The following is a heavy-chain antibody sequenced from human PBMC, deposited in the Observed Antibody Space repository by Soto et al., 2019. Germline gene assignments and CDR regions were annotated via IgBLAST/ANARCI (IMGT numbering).Heavy chain of an antibody. CDR2: ISYDGSNK. CDR3: AKDPLAFYYYDSNYFDY. CDR1: GFTFSSYG. J-gene: IGHJ4*02. D-gene: IGHD3-22*01. Sequence: PGGSLRLSCAASGFTFSSYGMHWVRQAPGKGLEWVAVISYDGSNKYYADSVKGRFTISRDNSKNTLYLQMNSLRAEDTAVYYCAKDPLAFYYYDSNYFDYWGQGTLVTVSS. V-gene: IGHV3-30*18.